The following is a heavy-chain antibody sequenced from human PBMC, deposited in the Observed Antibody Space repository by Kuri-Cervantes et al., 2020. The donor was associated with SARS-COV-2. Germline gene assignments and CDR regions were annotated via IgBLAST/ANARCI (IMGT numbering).Heavy chain of an antibody. J-gene: IGHJ4*02. CDR3: ARYFWSGAYYFDY. D-gene: IGHD3-3*01. V-gene: IGHV4-39*01. CDR2: VSYSGSA. Sequence: SETLPSPALSLVTPSAILITTGAGSASPPGKGLDWIGSVSYSGSAYYNPSLESRVTIFVDTSKNQLSLWLTSVTAADTAVYYCARYFWSGAYYFDYWSQETLVTVSS. CDR1: VTPSAILITT.